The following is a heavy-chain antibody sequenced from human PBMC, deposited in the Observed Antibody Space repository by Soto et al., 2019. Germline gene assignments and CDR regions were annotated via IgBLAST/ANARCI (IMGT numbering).Heavy chain of an antibody. D-gene: IGHD3-16*01. CDR2: IIPNSGTT. CDR3: ARDLGGEATIRF. V-gene: IGHV1-69*01. J-gene: IGHJ4*02. Sequence: QVQLVQSGAEVKKPGSSVKVSCKASGGSFRNFVISWVRQATGQGLEWMGGIIPNSGTTNYAQKFQGKVTITADESTSTAYMELSGLTPEDTSLYYWARDLGGEATIRFWGQGTLVTVSS. CDR1: GGSFRNFV.